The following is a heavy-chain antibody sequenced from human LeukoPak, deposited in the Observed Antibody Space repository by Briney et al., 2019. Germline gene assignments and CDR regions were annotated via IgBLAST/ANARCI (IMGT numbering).Heavy chain of an antibody. V-gene: IGHV3-21*01. J-gene: IGHJ3*02. CDR2: ISSSSSYI. CDR1: GFTFSSYS. Sequence: GGSLRLSCAASGFTFSSYSMNWVRQAPGKGLEWVSSISSSSSYIYYADSVKGRFTISRDNAKNSLYLQMNSLRAEDTAVYYCARDRYDFWSSYPLTRAFDIWGQGTMVTVSS. CDR3: ARDRYDFWSSYPLTRAFDI. D-gene: IGHD3-3*01.